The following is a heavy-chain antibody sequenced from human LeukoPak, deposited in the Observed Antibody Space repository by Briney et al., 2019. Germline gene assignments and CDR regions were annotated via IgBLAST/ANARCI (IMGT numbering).Heavy chain of an antibody. CDR2: IYYSGST. CDR3: ARGFFPRDGYNYYGSRLGLRKIDAFDI. D-gene: IGHD5-24*01. Sequence: SETLSLTCTVSGGSISSYYWSWIRQPPGKGLEWIGYIYYSGSTNYNPSLKSRVTISVDTSKNQFSLKLSSVTAADTAVYYCARGFFPRDGYNYYGSRLGLRKIDAFDIWGQGTMVTVSS. J-gene: IGHJ3*02. V-gene: IGHV4-59*12. CDR1: GGSISSYY.